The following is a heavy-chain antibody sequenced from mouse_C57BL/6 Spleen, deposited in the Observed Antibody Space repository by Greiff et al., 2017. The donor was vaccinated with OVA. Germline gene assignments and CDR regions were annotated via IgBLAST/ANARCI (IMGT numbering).Heavy chain of an antibody. V-gene: IGHV1-19*01. CDR1: GYTFTDYY. D-gene: IGHD2-4*01. CDR2: INPYNGGT. Sequence: EVQLQQSGPVLVKPGASVKMSCKASGYTFTDYYMNWVKQSHGKSLEWIGVINPYNGGTSYNQKFKGKATLTVDKSSSTAYMELNSLTSEDSAVYYCARDDDYDEAYWGQGTLVTVSA. J-gene: IGHJ3*01. CDR3: ARDDDYDEAY.